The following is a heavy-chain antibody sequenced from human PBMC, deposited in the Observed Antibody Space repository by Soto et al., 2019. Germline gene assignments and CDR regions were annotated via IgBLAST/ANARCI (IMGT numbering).Heavy chain of an antibody. Sequence: QVQLQEWGPGLVKPSGTLSLTCAVSGGSISSSNWWTWVRQPPGKGLEWIGEIYHSGSTNYNPSLKDRATQSVDKSKHQFSLKVSSVAAADTAVYYCAILLRSTYGMDVWGQGTTVTVSS. V-gene: IGHV4-4*02. CDR3: AILLRSTYGMDV. CDR1: GGSISSSNW. D-gene: IGHD3-3*01. J-gene: IGHJ6*02. CDR2: IYHSGST.